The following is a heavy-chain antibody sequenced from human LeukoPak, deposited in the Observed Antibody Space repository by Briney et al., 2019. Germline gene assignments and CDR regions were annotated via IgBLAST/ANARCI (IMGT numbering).Heavy chain of an antibody. CDR1: GYTFTSYD. CDR2: MNPYRGNT. V-gene: IGHV1-8*03. J-gene: IGHJ5*02. CDR3: ARGWTLYPLDPYCSSTIFHNGLDP. Sequence: ASVKVSCPASGYTFTSYDINRVRQAPGTGLAWLGWMNPYRGNTVYAQNFQGRVTITRNTSISTAYMELSNLRSEDTAVYYCARGWTLYPLDPYCSSTIFHNGLDPWAQGTLVTVSA. D-gene: IGHD2-2*01.